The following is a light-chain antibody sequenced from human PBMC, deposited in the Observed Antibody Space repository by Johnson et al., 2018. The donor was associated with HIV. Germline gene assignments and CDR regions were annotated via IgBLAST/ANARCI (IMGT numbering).Light chain of an antibody. CDR1: SSNIGNNY. CDR2: DNN. J-gene: IGLJ1*01. V-gene: IGLV1-51*01. Sequence: QSVLTQPPSVSAAPGQKVTISCSGSSSNIGNNYVSWYQQLPGTAPKLLIYDNNKRPSGIPDRFSGSKSGTSATLGITGLQNGDEADYYCGTWDSSLSKVFGTGTKVTVL. CDR3: GTWDSSLSKV.